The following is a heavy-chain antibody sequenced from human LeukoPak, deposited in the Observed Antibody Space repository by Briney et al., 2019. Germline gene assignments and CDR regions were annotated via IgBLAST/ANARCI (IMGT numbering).Heavy chain of an antibody. V-gene: IGHV4-39*01. Sequence: PSETLSLTCTVSGGSISSSSYYWGWIRQPPGKGLEWIGSIYYSGSTYYNPSLKSRVTISVDTSKNQFSLKLSSVTAADTAVYYCARYAPKKADYWGQGTLVTVSS. CDR2: IYYSGST. D-gene: IGHD2-2*01. CDR1: GGSISSSSYY. CDR3: ARYAPKKADY. J-gene: IGHJ4*02.